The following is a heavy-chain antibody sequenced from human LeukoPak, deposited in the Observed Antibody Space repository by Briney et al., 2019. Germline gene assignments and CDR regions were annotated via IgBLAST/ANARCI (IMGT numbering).Heavy chain of an antibody. CDR2: INPNSGGT. Sequence: ASVKVSCKASGYTFTDYYMHWVRQAPGQGLEWMGWINPNSGGTNSAQKFQGRVTMTRDTSISTAYMELSRLRSDDTAVYYCARDGSNYDYVWGSSDYWGQGTLVTVSS. J-gene: IGHJ4*02. CDR1: GYTFTDYY. CDR3: ARDGSNYDYVWGSSDY. D-gene: IGHD3-16*01. V-gene: IGHV1-2*02.